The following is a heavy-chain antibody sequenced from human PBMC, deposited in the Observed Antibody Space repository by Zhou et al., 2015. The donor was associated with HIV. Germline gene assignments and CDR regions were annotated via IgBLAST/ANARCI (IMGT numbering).Heavy chain of an antibody. CDR2: IIPTLGTA. V-gene: IGHV1-69*01. CDR3: ASNRSLA. Sequence: QVQLIQSGAEMKKPGSSVKVSCKASGDIFNNFGISWVRQAPGQGLEWMGGIIPTLGTAQYAQKFQGRVTITADASTSTVYMDLSSLRFEDTAVYYCASNRSLAWGQGTLVTVSP. CDR1: GDIFNNFG. J-gene: IGHJ5*02.